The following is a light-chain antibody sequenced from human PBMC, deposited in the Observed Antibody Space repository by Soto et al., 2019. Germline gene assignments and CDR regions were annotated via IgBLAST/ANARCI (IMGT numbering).Light chain of an antibody. CDR2: GAS. V-gene: IGKV3D-15*01. CDR3: QQYIDWPET. J-gene: IGKJ2*01. Sequence: EIVMTQSPATLSVSPGERATLACRASQSDGSNLAWYQQKPGQAPSLLISGASTRATGIPARFSGSGSGTEFTLTISSLQSEDFAVYYCQQYIDWPETFGQGTKVEIK. CDR1: QSDGSN.